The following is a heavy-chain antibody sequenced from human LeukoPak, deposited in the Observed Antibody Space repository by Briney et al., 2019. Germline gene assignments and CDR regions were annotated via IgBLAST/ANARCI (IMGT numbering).Heavy chain of an antibody. CDR3: ARDAQRGFDYSNSLEY. CDR1: GFIFSHYG. D-gene: IGHD4-11*01. V-gene: IGHV3-33*01. J-gene: IGHJ4*01. CDR2: MWRDPTNR. Sequence: GGSLRLSYAASGFIFSHYGMHWVGQAPAKGREWVAVMWRDPTNRFYGASVKGRFTISRDNSRNTVFLQMNSLRAEDTAIYYCARDAQRGFDYSNSLEYWGHGTLVTVSS.